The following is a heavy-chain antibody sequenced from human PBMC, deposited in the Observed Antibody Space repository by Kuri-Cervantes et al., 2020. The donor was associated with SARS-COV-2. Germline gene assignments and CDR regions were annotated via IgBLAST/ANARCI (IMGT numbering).Heavy chain of an antibody. CDR1: GFTFSSYS. D-gene: IGHD2/OR15-2a*01. Sequence: GGSLRLSCAASGFTFSSYSMNWVRQAPGKGLEWVSSISSSSSNIYYADSVKGRFTISRDNAKNSLYLQMNSLRAEDTAVYYCAKYSKDHYYYYYYYMDVWGKGTTVTVSS. V-gene: IGHV3-21*01. CDR3: AKYSKDHYYYYYYYMDV. CDR2: ISSSSSNI. J-gene: IGHJ6*03.